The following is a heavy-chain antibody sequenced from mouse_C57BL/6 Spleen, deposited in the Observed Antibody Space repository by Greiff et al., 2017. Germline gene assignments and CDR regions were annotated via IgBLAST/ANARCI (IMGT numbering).Heavy chain of an antibody. V-gene: IGHV5-16*01. D-gene: IGHD2-1*01. Sequence: EVKLVESEGGLVQPGSSMKLSCTASGFTFSDYYMAWVRQVPEKGLEWVANINYDGSSTYYLDSLKSRFIISRDNAKNILYLQMSRLKSENTATYYCARVNYYGNSEGFAYWGQGTLVTVSA. CDR1: GFTFSDYY. CDR2: INYDGSST. J-gene: IGHJ3*01. CDR3: ARVNYYGNSEGFAY.